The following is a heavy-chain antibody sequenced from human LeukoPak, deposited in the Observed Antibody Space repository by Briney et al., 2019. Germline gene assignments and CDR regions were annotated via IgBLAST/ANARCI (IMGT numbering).Heavy chain of an antibody. CDR2: ISAYNGNT. D-gene: IGHD6-13*01. V-gene: IGHV1-18*01. J-gene: IGHJ5*02. Sequence: ASVKVSCKASGYTFTSYGISWVRQAPGQGLEWMGWISAYNGNTNYAQKLQGRVTMTTDTSTSTAYIELRSLRSDDTAVCYCARRYSSSWYHWFDPWGQGTLVTVSS. CDR1: GYTFTSYG. CDR3: ARRYSSSWYHWFDP.